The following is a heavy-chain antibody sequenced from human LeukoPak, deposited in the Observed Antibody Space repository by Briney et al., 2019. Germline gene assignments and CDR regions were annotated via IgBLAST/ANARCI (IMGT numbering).Heavy chain of an antibody. J-gene: IGHJ6*02. D-gene: IGHD2-2*01. Sequence: GRSLRLSCAASGFTFSSYGMHWVRQAPGKGLEWVALISYDGSNEYYADSVRGRFTISRDNSKFTLYMQMNSLRAEDTAVYYCTRVRAGYCTSTSCYTGMDVWGQGTTVTVSS. CDR2: ISYDGSNE. V-gene: IGHV3-30*03. CDR3: TRVRAGYCTSTSCYTGMDV. CDR1: GFTFSSYG.